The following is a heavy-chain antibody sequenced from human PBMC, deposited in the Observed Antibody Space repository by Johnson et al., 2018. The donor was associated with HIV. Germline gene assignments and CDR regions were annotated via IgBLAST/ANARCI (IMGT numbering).Heavy chain of an antibody. Sequence: VQLVESGGGLVQPGRSLRLSCAASGFTFDDYAMHWVRQAPGKGLEWVSGISWNSGSIGYADSVKGRFTISRENARNSLYLQMNSLRAEDTAVYYCAKDSEWTIFGVVTAQGGIDFWGQGTRVTVSS. D-gene: IGHD3-3*01. CDR3: AKDSEWTIFGVVTAQGGIDF. V-gene: IGHV3-9*01. J-gene: IGHJ3*01. CDR1: GFTFDDYA. CDR2: ISWNSGSI.